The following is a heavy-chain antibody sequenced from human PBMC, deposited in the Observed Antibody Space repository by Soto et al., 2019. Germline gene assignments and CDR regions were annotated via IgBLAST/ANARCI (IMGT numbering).Heavy chain of an antibody. J-gene: IGHJ4*02. CDR2: IVVGSGNT. Sequence: ASVKVSCKASGYTFTNYGISWVRQAPGQRLEWIGWIVVGSGNTNYAQKFQERVTITRDMSTSTAYMELSSLRSEDTAVYYCAADPLFTSYYYDSSCYYLRYWGQGTLVTVSS. D-gene: IGHD3-22*01. CDR1: GYTFTNYG. CDR3: AADPLFTSYYYDSSCYYLRY. V-gene: IGHV1-58*02.